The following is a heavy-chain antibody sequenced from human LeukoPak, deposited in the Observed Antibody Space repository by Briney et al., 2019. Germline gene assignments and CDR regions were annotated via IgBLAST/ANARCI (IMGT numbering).Heavy chain of an antibody. V-gene: IGHV4-59*01. CDR3: ARVGDGYNYFPYYYMDF. CDR1: GGSISSYY. CDR2: IYYRGST. D-gene: IGHD5-24*01. J-gene: IGHJ6*03. Sequence: SETLSLTCTVSGGSISSYYWSWIRQPPGKGLEWIGNIYYRGSTNYNPSLNSRVIMSVDTTNNQFSLRLSSVTAADTAIYYCARVGDGYNYFPYYYMDFWGKGTTVIVSS.